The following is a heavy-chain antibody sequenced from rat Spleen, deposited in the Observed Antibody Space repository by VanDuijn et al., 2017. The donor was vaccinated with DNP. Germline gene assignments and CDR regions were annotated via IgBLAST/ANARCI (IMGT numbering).Heavy chain of an antibody. CDR3: ATGYYGDDLDY. CDR2: INTSGGRT. D-gene: IGHD1-7*01. V-gene: IGHV5S13*01. J-gene: IGHJ2*01. CDR1: GFTFNNYG. Sequence: EVQLVESGGGLVQPGRSLQLSCEASGFTFNNYGMAWVRQAPKKGLEWVATINTSGGRTYYRDSVQGRFTISRDNAKSTLYLQMDSLRSEDTATYYCATGYYGDDLDYWGQGVMVTVSS.